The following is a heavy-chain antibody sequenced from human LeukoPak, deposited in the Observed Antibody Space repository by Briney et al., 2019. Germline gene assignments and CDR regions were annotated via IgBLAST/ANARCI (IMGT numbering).Heavy chain of an antibody. V-gene: IGHV4-34*01. Sequence: SETLSLTCAVYGGSFSGYYWSWIRQPPGKGLEWIGEINHSGSTNYNPSLKSRVTISVDTSKNQFSLKLNSVTAADTAVYYCARYGWAMVDYWGQGTPVTVSS. CDR1: GGSFSGYY. CDR3: ARYGWAMVDY. J-gene: IGHJ4*02. D-gene: IGHD5-18*01. CDR2: INHSGST.